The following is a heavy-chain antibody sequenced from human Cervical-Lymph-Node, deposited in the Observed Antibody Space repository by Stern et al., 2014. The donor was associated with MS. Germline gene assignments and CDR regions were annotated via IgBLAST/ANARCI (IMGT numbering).Heavy chain of an antibody. J-gene: IGHJ4*02. V-gene: IGHV3-21*01. Sequence: EVQLVESGGGLVKPGGSLRLSCAASGFTFSSYSMNWVRQAPGKGLEWVASISSGGSYTYYADPLKGRFTISRDNAKNSLYLQMNSLRAEDTAVYYCARGRGGNYRYYFDYWGQGTLVTVSS. CDR2: ISSGGSYT. CDR1: GFTFSSYS. CDR3: ARGRGGNYRYYFDY. D-gene: IGHD4-23*01.